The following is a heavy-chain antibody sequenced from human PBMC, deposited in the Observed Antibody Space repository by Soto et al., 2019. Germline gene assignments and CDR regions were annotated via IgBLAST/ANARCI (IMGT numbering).Heavy chain of an antibody. V-gene: IGHV1-46*01. J-gene: IGHJ6*02. CDR3: ARGDGRGSSGFYYYYGMDV. Sequence: QVQLVQSGAEVKKPGASVKVSCKASGFTFTNYFFHRVRQAPRQGLEWMGRISPYDVRTNYVKSLQGRFTMTSDTSTSTVYMELSSLRSEDTAVYYCARGDGRGSSGFYYYYGMDVWGHGTTVTVSS. D-gene: IGHD6-25*01. CDR2: ISPYDVRT. CDR1: GFTFTNYF.